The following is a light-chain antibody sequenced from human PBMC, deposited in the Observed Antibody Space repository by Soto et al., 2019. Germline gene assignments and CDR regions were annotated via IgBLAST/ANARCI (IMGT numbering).Light chain of an antibody. CDR3: SSYAGSSNV. J-gene: IGLJ1*01. V-gene: IGLV2-8*01. Sequence: SVLTQPPSASGSPGQSVAISCTGTSIDVGGYNYVSWYQQHPGKAPKLMIYEVNKRPSGVPDRFSGSKSGNTASLTVSGLQAEDEADYYCSSYAGSSNVFXTGTKVTV. CDR2: EVN. CDR1: SIDVGGYNY.